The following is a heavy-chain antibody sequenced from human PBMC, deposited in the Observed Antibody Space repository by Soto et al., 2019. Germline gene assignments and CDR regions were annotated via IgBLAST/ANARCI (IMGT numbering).Heavy chain of an antibody. CDR1: GFTFSSYA. CDR3: AKSYIVVVPAAILYFDY. CDR2: ISGSGGST. D-gene: IGHD2-2*01. J-gene: IGHJ4*02. V-gene: IGHV3-23*01. Sequence: PGGSLRLSCAPSGFTFSSYAMSWFRQAPGKGLEWVSAISGSGGSTYYADSVKGRFTISRDNSKNTLYLQMNSLRAEDTAVYYCAKSYIVVVPAAILYFDYWGQGTLVTVSS.